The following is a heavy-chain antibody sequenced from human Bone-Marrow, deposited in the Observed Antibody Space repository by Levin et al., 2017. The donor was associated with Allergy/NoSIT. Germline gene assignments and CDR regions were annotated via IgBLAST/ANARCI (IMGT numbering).Heavy chain of an antibody. CDR3: TRSGFDY. V-gene: IGHV3-49*04. CDR2: ITGKPFSGTT. D-gene: IGHD2-8*02. J-gene: IGHJ4*02. Sequence: SCAASGFTLDDYAMIWVRQAPRKGLEWVGFITGKPFSGTTKYAASVKGRFIISRDDSKSIAYLQLNSLTIEDTGVYYCTRSGFDYWGQGTLVTVSS. CDR1: GFTLDDYA.